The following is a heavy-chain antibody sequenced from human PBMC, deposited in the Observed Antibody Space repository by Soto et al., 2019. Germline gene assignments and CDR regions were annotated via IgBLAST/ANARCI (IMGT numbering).Heavy chain of an antibody. CDR1: GGSFSGYY. Sequence: SETLSLTCAVYGGSFSGYYWSWIRQPPGKGLEWIGEINHSGSTNYNPSLKSRVTISVDTSKNQFSLKLSSVTAADTAVYYCARFGDCSGGSCYSGWFDPWGQGTLVTVSS. D-gene: IGHD2-15*01. V-gene: IGHV4-34*01. J-gene: IGHJ5*02. CDR3: ARFGDCSGGSCYSGWFDP. CDR2: INHSGST.